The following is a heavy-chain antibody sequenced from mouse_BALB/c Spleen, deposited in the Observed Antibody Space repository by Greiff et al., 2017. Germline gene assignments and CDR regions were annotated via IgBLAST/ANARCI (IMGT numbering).Heavy chain of an antibody. CDR2: IYPGDGDT. V-gene: IGHV1-80*01. J-gene: IGHJ2*01. CDR1: GYAFSSYW. CDR3: ARNGPYFDD. D-gene: IGHD1-2*01. Sequence: LMESGAELVRPGSSVKISCKASGYAFSSYWMNWVKQRPGQGLEWIGQIYPGDGDTNYNGKFKGKATLTADKSSSTAYMQLSSLTSEDSAVYFCARNGPYFDDWGQGTTLTVSS.